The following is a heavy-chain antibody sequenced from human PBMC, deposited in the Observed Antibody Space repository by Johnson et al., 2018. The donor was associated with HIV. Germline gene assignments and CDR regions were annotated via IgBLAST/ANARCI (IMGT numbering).Heavy chain of an antibody. Sequence: VQLVESGGGLVQPGGSLRLSCAASGFSVRDNYVSWVRQAPGQGLEWVSVIYATNNTYYGDSVKVRFILSRDNSKNTLYLQMNSLRVEDTALYYCARGIGDEYAFDVWGQGTMVTVSS. V-gene: IGHV3-66*01. D-gene: IGHD2-21*01. CDR3: ARGIGDEYAFDV. CDR2: IYATNNT. J-gene: IGHJ3*01. CDR1: GFSVRDNY.